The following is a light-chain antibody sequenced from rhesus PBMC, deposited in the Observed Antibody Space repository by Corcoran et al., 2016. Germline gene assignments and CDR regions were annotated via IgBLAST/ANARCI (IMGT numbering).Light chain of an antibody. J-gene: IGKJ4*01. CDR2: KAS. V-gene: IGKV1-21*01. CDR3: QQYNSAPLT. CDR1: QGISSW. Sequence: DIQMTQSPSSLSASVGDRVTITCRASQGISSWLAWYQQNPGKAPKVLIYKASRLKSGVPSRFSGSGAGTDITRTISSLQPEDFASYFCQQYNSAPLTFGGGTKVEIK.